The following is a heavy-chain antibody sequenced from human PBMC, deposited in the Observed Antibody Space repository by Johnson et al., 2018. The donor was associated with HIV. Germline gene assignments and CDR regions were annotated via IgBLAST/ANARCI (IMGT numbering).Heavy chain of an antibody. J-gene: IGHJ3*01. Sequence: QVKLVESGGGVVQSGRSLRLSCAASGFTFSSYAMHWVRQAPGKGLEWVAVISYDGSNKYYADSVKGRFTISRDNAKNTLYLQMNSLRPGDTALYYCARDGSGHAVVVTATRRGYGFGLDLWGQGTMVTVSS. V-gene: IGHV3-30-3*01. D-gene: IGHD2-21*02. CDR2: ISYDGSNK. CDR1: GFTFSSYA. CDR3: ARDGSGHAVVVTATRRGYGFGLDL.